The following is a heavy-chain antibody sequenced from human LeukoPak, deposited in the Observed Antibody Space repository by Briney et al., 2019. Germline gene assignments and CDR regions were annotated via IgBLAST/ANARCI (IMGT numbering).Heavy chain of an antibody. J-gene: IGHJ4*02. V-gene: IGHV3-15*01. CDR3: TTGTQDIVVVPAAEGVY. CDR2: IKSKTDGGTT. D-gene: IGHD2-2*01. CDR1: GFTFSNAW. Sequence: GSLRLSCAASGFTFSNAWMSWVRQAPGKGLEWVGRIKSKTDGGTTDYVAPVKGRFTISRDDSKNTLYLHMNSLKTEDTAVYYCTTGTQDIVVVPAAEGVYWGQGTLVTISS.